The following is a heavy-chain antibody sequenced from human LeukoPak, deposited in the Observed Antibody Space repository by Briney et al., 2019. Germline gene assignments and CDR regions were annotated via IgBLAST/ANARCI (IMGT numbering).Heavy chain of an antibody. D-gene: IGHD3-10*01. V-gene: IGHV4-59*08. CDR2: IYYSGGT. CDR3: ARHVFTMVRGVMINYYGMDV. Sequence: KPSETLSLTCTVSGGSISSYYWSWIRQPPGKGLEWIGYIYYSGGTNYNPSLKGRVTISVDTSKNQFSLKRSSVTAVDTAVYYCARHVFTMVRGVMINYYGMDVWGQGTTVTVS. J-gene: IGHJ6*02. CDR1: GGSISSYY.